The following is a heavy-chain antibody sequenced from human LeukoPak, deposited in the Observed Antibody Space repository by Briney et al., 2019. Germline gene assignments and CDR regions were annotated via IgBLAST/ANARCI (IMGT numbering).Heavy chain of an antibody. CDR1: GFTFSSYS. V-gene: IGHV3-48*01. J-gene: IGHJ4*02. CDR2: ISSSSSTI. CDR3: ARASRDSSGYYNY. D-gene: IGHD3-22*01. Sequence: GGSLRLSCAASGFTFSSYSMNWVCQAPGKGLEWVSYISSSSSTIYYADSVKGRFTISRDNAKNSLYLQMNSLRAEDTAVYYCARASRDSSGYYNYWGQGTLVTVSS.